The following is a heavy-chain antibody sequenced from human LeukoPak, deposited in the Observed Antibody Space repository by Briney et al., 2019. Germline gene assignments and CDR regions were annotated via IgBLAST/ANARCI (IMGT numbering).Heavy chain of an antibody. Sequence: GGSLRLSCAASGFTFSSYGMHWVRQAPGKGLEWVAVISYDGSNKYYADSVKGRFTISRDNSKNTLYLQMNSLRAEDTAVYYCAKDQGDSSGYYLGTFDYWGQGTLVTVSS. CDR2: ISYDGSNK. J-gene: IGHJ4*02. V-gene: IGHV3-30*18. CDR1: GFTFSSYG. CDR3: AKDQGDSSGYYLGTFDY. D-gene: IGHD3-22*01.